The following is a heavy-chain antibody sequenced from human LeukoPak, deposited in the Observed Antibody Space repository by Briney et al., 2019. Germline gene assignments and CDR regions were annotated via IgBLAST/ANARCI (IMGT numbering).Heavy chain of an antibody. D-gene: IGHD4-17*01. V-gene: IGHV2-70*11. CDR3: ARMTYGDYDY. CDR1: GFSLSTSGVG. J-gene: IGHJ4*02. CDR2: IDWDDDK. Sequence: SGRTLVNPTQTLTLTCTFSGFSLSTSGVGVGWIRQPPGKALEWLARIDWDDDKYYSTSLKTRLTISKDTSKNQVVLTMTNMDPVDTATYYCARMTYGDYDYWGQGTLVTVSS.